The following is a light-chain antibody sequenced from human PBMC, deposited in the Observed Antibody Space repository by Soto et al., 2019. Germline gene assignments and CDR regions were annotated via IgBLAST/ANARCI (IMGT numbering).Light chain of an antibody. Sequence: QSSLTQPAXVSGSPGHSITISCTGTCSDFGTYNLVSWYQQHPGKTPKLMIYEASKRPSGVSNRFSRSKSGNTASLTISGIQAEDEAYYCCCSYAGTGTFYVFGYGTKVTVL. CDR3: CSYAGTGTFYV. J-gene: IGLJ1*01. CDR2: EAS. V-gene: IGLV2-23*01. CDR1: CSDFGTYNL.